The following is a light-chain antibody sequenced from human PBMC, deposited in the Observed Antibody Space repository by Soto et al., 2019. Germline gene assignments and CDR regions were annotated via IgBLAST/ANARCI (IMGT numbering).Light chain of an antibody. CDR2: GNS. CDR1: SSNIGAGYD. CDR3: QSYDSSLSAL. J-gene: IGLJ3*02. V-gene: IGLV1-40*01. Sequence: QSVLTQPPSVSGAPGQRVTISCTGSSSNIGAGYDVHWYQQLPGTAPKLLIYGNSNRPSGVTDRFSGSKSGTSSSLAITVLQAEDEADYYGQSYDSSLSALFGVGTKLTVL.